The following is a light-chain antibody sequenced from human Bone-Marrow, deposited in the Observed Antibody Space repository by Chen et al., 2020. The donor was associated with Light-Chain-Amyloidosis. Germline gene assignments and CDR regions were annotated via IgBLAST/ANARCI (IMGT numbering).Light chain of an antibody. J-gene: IGLJ2*01. CDR3: CSSSDTDTLI. CDR2: EDS. V-gene: IGLV2-23*01. Sequence: QSALTQPASLAGSFGQSITISCTGTSTDVGHYNLVSWYQQHPGEAPKLMIYEDSERPSGVSNRFSGSKSGNTASLTISGLQTEDQADYYCCSSSDTDTLIFGTGTRLTVL. CDR1: STDVGHYNL.